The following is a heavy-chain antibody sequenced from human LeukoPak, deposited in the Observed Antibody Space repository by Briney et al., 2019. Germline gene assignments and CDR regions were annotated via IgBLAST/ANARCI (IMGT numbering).Heavy chain of an antibody. Sequence: SETLSLTCTVSGGSISSYYWSWLRQPPGKGLEWIGYIYYSGSTNYNPSLKSRVTIPVDTSKNQFSLKLSSVTAADTAVYYCARGSPIFDYWGQGTLVTVSS. CDR2: IYYSGST. CDR1: GGSISSYY. J-gene: IGHJ4*02. CDR3: ARGSPIFDY. V-gene: IGHV4-59*01.